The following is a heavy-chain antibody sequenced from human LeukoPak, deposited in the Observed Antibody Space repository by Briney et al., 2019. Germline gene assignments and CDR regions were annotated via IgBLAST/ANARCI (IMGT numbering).Heavy chain of an antibody. D-gene: IGHD3-3*01. V-gene: IGHV3-53*01. CDR2: IYSGGST. CDR1: GFTVSSTY. Sequence: GGSLRLSCAASGFTVSSTYMSWVRRAPGKGLEWVSVIYSGGSTYYADSVKGRFTISRDNSKNTLYLQMNSLRAEDTAVYYCAKISYYDFWSGYNPPPYYFDYWGQGTLVTVSS. CDR3: AKISYYDFWSGYNPPPYYFDY. J-gene: IGHJ4*02.